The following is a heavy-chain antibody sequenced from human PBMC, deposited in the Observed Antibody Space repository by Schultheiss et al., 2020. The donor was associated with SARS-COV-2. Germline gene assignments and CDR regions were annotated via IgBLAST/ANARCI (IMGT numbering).Heavy chain of an antibody. D-gene: IGHD3-9*01. CDR1: GFTFSSYD. V-gene: IGHV3-23*01. J-gene: IGHJ6*02. CDR2: ISGSGGST. CDR3: AKDLRRITIFSGSYYGMDV. Sequence: GGSLRLSCAASGFTFSSYDMHWVRQATGKGLEWVSAISGSGGSTYYADSVKGRFTISRDNSKNTLYLQMNSLRAEDTAVYYCAKDLRRITIFSGSYYGMDVWGQGTTVTVSS.